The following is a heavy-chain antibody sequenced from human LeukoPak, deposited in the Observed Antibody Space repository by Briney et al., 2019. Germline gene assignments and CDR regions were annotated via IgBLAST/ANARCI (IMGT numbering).Heavy chain of an antibody. CDR2: IYYSGST. Sequence: KPSETLSLTCTVSGGSISSSSYYWGWIRQPPGKGLEWIGSIYYSGSTYYNPSLKSRVTISVDMSKNQFSLKLSSATAADTAVYYCARVGYCTNGVCSQRIFDYWGQGTLVTVSS. D-gene: IGHD2-8*01. CDR3: ARVGYCTNGVCSQRIFDY. V-gene: IGHV4-39*01. CDR1: GGSISSSSYY. J-gene: IGHJ4*02.